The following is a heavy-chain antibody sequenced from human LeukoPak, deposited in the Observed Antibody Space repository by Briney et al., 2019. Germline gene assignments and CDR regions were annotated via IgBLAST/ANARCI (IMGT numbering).Heavy chain of an antibody. V-gene: IGHV1-69*04. CDR3: ARGSITIFGVVIPWFDP. CDR2: IIPILGIA. J-gene: IGHJ5*02. CDR1: GGTFSSYA. D-gene: IGHD3-3*01. Sequence: GASVKVSCKASGGTFSSYAISWVRQAPGQGLEWMGRIIPILGIANYAQKFQGRVTITADKSTSTAYMELSSLRSEDTAVYYCARGSITIFGVVIPWFDPWGQGTLVTVSS.